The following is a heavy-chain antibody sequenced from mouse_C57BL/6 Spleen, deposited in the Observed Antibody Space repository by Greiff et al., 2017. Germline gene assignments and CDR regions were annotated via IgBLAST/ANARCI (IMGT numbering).Heavy chain of an antibody. CDR2: IYPRSGNT. J-gene: IGHJ3*01. CDR1: GYTFTSYG. V-gene: IGHV1-81*01. CDR3: AREGTTVVAPSFAY. Sequence: QVQLKQSGAELARPGASVKLSCKASGYTFTSYGISWVKQRTGQGLEWIGEIYPRSGNTYYNEKFKGKATLTADKSSSTAYMELRSLTSEDSAVYFCAREGTTVVAPSFAYWGQGTLVTVSA. D-gene: IGHD1-1*01.